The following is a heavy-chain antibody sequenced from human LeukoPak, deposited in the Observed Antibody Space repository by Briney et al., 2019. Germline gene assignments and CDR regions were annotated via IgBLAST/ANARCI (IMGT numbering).Heavy chain of an antibody. V-gene: IGHV1-69*13. Sequence: SVKVTCKASGGTFSSYAISWVRQAPGQGLEWMGGIIPIFGTANYAQKFQGRVTITADESTSTAYMELSSLRSEDTAVYYCASSRIVVPAAMFWFDPWGQGTLVTVSS. J-gene: IGHJ5*02. D-gene: IGHD2-2*01. CDR3: ASSRIVVPAAMFWFDP. CDR2: IIPIFGTA. CDR1: GGTFSSYA.